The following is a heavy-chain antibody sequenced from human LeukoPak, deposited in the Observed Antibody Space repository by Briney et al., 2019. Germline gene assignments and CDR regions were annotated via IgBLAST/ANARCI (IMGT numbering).Heavy chain of an antibody. V-gene: IGHV1-69*04. D-gene: IGHD2-21*01. Sequence: SVKVSCKASGGPFSSYAIYWVRQAPGQGLEWMGRIIPILGIVNYARKFQARVTITADISTTTAYMELSSLRPEDTAVYYCARFPAYCGGDCYSSWFDPWGQGTLVTVSS. CDR3: ARFPAYCGGDCYSSWFDP. CDR2: IIPILGIV. CDR1: GGPFSSYA. J-gene: IGHJ5*02.